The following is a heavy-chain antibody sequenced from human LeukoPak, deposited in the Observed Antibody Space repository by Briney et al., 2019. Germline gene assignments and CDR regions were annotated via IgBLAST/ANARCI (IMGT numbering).Heavy chain of an antibody. Sequence: GGSLRLSCAASGFTFSSYSMNWVRQAPGKGLEWVSSISSSSSYIYYADSVKGRFTISRDNAKNSLYLQMNSLRAEDTAVYYCAREGIAAAGTRLFDYWGQGTLVTVSS. D-gene: IGHD6-13*01. CDR1: GFTFSSYS. CDR3: AREGIAAAGTRLFDY. V-gene: IGHV3-21*01. CDR2: ISSSSSYI. J-gene: IGHJ4*02.